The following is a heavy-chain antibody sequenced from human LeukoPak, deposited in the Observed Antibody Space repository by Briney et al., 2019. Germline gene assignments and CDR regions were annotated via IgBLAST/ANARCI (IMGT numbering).Heavy chain of an antibody. Sequence: SETLSLTCSVSGGSIHTYYWTWIRQPPGKGLEWIGNVYYSGTTYYNPSLKSRLTISVDTSKNQFSLKLNSVTAADTAVYYCARGSTYYYDSSGSFDIWGQGTMVTVSS. D-gene: IGHD3-22*01. CDR2: VYYSGTT. CDR1: GGSIHTYY. J-gene: IGHJ3*02. V-gene: IGHV4-59*13. CDR3: ARGSTYYYDSSGSFDI.